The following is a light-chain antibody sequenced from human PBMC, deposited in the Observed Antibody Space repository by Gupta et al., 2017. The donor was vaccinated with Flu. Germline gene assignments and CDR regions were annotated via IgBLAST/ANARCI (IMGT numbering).Light chain of an antibody. Sequence: IVLTQSPGTLSLSPGERATLSCRASQSVNNNLVTWYQQKPGQAPRLLIDGASSRATGIPDRCSGRGSGTDFTSTIRRLEDEDVAVYYWQQYWRALYTFGQGTRLEIK. CDR3: QQYWRALYT. J-gene: IGKJ2*01. CDR2: GAS. CDR1: QSVNNNL. V-gene: IGKV3-20*01.